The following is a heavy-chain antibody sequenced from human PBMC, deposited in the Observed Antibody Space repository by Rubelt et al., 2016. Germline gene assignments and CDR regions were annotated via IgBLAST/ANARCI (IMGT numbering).Heavy chain of an antibody. V-gene: IGHV1-24*01. D-gene: IGHD2-2*01. CDR2: FDPEDGET. CDR1: GYTLTELS. Sequence: QVQLVQSGAEVKKPGASVKVSCKVSGYTLTELSMHWVRQAPGKGLEWMGGFDPEDGETIYAQKFQGRVTMTEETSTATAYMGLSSLRSEDTAVYYCATGIVVVPAHVPSRDYWGQGTLVTVSS. J-gene: IGHJ4*02. CDR3: ATGIVVVPAHVPSRDY.